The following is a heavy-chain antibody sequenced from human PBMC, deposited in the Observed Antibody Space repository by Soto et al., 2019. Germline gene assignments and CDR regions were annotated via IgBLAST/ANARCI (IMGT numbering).Heavy chain of an antibody. D-gene: IGHD6-13*01. CDR2: IIPIFGTA. CDR1: GGTFSSYA. CDR3: ARGRIAAAGGPYYGMDV. Sequence: QVQLVQSGAEVKKPGSSVKVSCKASGGTFSSYAISWVRQAPGQGLEWMGGIIPIFGTANYAQKFQGRVTITADESTSTAYMELSILRSEDTAVYYCARGRIAAAGGPYYGMDVWGQGTTVTVSS. V-gene: IGHV1-69*12. J-gene: IGHJ6*02.